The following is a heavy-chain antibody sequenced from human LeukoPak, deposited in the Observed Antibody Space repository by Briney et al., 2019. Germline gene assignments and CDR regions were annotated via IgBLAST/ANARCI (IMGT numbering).Heavy chain of an antibody. CDR1: GGSTSNYY. Sequence: PSETLSLTCTVSGGSTSNYYWSWIRQPPGKGLEWIGYIYDSGSTNYDPSLKSRVTFSLDTSKNQVSLQLISVTAADTAVYYCARVDKREPTARGDTSAYRAFDIWGQGTMVTVSS. CDR3: ARVDKREPTARGDTSAYRAFDI. CDR2: IYDSGST. D-gene: IGHD3-3*01. V-gene: IGHV4-59*08. J-gene: IGHJ3*02.